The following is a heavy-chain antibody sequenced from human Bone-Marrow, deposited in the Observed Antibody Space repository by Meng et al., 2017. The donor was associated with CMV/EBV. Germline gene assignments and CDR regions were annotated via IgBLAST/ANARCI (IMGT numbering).Heavy chain of an antibody. J-gene: IGHJ4*02. CDR1: GFGFSKFE. CDR3: AREGPQASDFWSNYYKPLDY. CDR2: ISTSGSSI. D-gene: IGHD3-3*01. Sequence: GESLKISCAAAGFGFSKFEMNWLRQAPGKGLEWISYISTSGSSIYYADSVEGRFTISRDNAKSSLYLEVTGLRGEDTAIYYCAREGPQASDFWSNYYKPLDYWGQGTLVTVSS. V-gene: IGHV3-48*03.